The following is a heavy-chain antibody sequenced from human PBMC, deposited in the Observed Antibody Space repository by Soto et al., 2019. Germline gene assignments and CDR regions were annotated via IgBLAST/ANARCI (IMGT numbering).Heavy chain of an antibody. Sequence: GGSLRLSCAASGFTFSSYSMNWVRQAPGKGLEWVSSISSSSSYIYYADSVKGRFTISRDNAKNSLYLQMNSLRAEDTAVYYCARDPGYCSGGSCYSNWGQGTLVTVSS. V-gene: IGHV3-21*01. CDR2: ISSSSSYI. CDR1: GFTFSSYS. CDR3: ARDPGYCSGGSCYSN. D-gene: IGHD2-15*01. J-gene: IGHJ4*02.